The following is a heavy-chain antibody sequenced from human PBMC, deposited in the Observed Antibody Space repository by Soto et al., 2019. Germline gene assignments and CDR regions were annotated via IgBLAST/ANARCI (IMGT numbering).Heavy chain of an antibody. Sequence: EVQLVESGGGLVQPGGALRLSGAASGFSLSGYWMNWVRQSPGRGLEWVAIIKQDGSERYYVDSVKGRFTISRDNAKNSLYLQMSSLRVEDTALYYCARSSGWLHDYWGQGTLVTVSS. D-gene: IGHD6-19*01. V-gene: IGHV3-7*01. CDR2: IKQDGSER. CDR1: GFSLSGYW. CDR3: ARSSGWLHDY. J-gene: IGHJ4*02.